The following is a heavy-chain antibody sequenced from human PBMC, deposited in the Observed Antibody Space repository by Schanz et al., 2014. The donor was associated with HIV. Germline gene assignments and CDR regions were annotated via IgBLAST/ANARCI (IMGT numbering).Heavy chain of an antibody. D-gene: IGHD1-26*01. CDR2: IRQDGGQT. Sequence: EVQLVESGGGLVPPGGSLRLSCAASGFTFNTYWMTWVRQAPGKGLQWVANIRQDGGQTYYVDSVKGRFTISRDNAKNTLYLQMNSLRAEDSAVYFCARVHSASSRFRYLFGMDVWGRGTTVIVSS. CDR3: ARVHSASSRFRYLFGMDV. V-gene: IGHV3-7*01. J-gene: IGHJ6*02. CDR1: GFTFNTYW.